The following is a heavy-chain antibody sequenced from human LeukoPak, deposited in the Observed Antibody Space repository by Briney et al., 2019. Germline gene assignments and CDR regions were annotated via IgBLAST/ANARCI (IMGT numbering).Heavy chain of an antibody. CDR1: GFTFSSYE. V-gene: IGHV3-48*03. Sequence: GGSLRLSCAASGFTFSSYEMNWVRQAPGKGLEWVSYISSSGSTIYYADSVKGRFTISRDNAKNSLYLQMNSLRAEDTAVYYCASKYYDFWSGYYLFDYWGQGTLVTVSS. D-gene: IGHD3-3*01. CDR3: ASKYYDFWSGYYLFDY. J-gene: IGHJ4*02. CDR2: ISSSGSTI.